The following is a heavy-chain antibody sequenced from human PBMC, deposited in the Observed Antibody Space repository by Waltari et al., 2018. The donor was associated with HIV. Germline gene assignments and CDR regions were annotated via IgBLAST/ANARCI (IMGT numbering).Heavy chain of an antibody. CDR3: ARMVTTWAFDI. V-gene: IGHV4-39*07. Sequence: QLQLQESGPGLVKPSETLSLPCTVSGGSISSSSPSWGWIRQTPGKGLEWIGSMFYSGNRYYNPSLKSRVTLSLDTSNNQFSLNLSSETAADTAVYYCARMVTTWAFDIWGQGTVVTVSS. J-gene: IGHJ3*02. D-gene: IGHD4-17*01. CDR2: MFYSGNR. CDR1: GGSISSSSPS.